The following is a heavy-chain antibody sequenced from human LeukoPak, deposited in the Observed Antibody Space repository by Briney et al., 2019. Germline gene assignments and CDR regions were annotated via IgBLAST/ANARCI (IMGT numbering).Heavy chain of an antibody. J-gene: IGHJ4*02. CDR1: GFTFSNAW. V-gene: IGHV3-15*01. D-gene: IGHD3-22*01. Sequence: GGSLRLSCAASGFTFSNAWMSWVGQAPGKGLDWVGRIKSKTDGGTTDYAAPVKGRFTISRDDSKNTVYLQMNSLKTEDTAVYYCTTHYYDSSGYFDYWGQGTLVTVSS. CDR2: IKSKTDGGTT. CDR3: TTHYYDSSGYFDY.